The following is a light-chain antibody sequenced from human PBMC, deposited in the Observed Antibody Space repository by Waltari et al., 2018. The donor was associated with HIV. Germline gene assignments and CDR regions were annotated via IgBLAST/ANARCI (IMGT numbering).Light chain of an antibody. Sequence: EIVLTQSPGTLSLLPGERATLYCRASQSVSGSDLAWYQQKPGQAPRLLIYGASSRATGIPDRFSGSGSGTDFTLTISRLEPEDFAVFYCQQYGSSPLTFGGGTKVEIK. CDR1: QSVSGSD. CDR3: QQYGSSPLT. CDR2: GAS. J-gene: IGKJ4*01. V-gene: IGKV3-20*01.